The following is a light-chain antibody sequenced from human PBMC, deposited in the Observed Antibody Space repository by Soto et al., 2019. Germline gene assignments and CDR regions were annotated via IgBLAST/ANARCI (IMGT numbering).Light chain of an antibody. J-gene: IGKJ5*01. Sequence: EIVMTQSPATLSVSPVERATLSCMASQSVSSDLAWYQQKPGQAPRLFIYGASTRATGIPARFSGSGSGTEFTLTINNLEPEDFAVYYCQQRNVWPPITFGQGTRLEIK. CDR2: GAS. V-gene: IGKV3-15*01. CDR1: QSVSSD. CDR3: QQRNVWPPIT.